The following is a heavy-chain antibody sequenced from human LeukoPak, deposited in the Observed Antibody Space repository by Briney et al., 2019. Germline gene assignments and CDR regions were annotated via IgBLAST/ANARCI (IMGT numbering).Heavy chain of an antibody. Sequence: GASVKVSCKASGYTFTSYDINWVRQATGQGLEWMGWMNPNSGNTGYAQKFQGRVTMTRNTSISTAYMELSSLRCEDTVVYYCARVGRLRKYYFDYWGQGTLVTVSS. V-gene: IGHV1-8*01. CDR3: ARVGRLRKYYFDY. CDR1: GYTFTSYD. CDR2: MNPNSGNT. J-gene: IGHJ4*02. D-gene: IGHD4-17*01.